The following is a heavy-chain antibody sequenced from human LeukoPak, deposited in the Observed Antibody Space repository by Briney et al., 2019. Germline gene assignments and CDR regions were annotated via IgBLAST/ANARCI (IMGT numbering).Heavy chain of an antibody. V-gene: IGHV3-23*01. Sequence: PGGSLRLSCAASGFTFSTYAMSWVRQAPGKGLEWVSSIRGSDGSTYYADSAKGRFAISRDNSKNTLYLQMNSLRAEDTAVYYCAKDVYGDYGGLDYWGQGTLVTVSS. CDR2: IRGSDGST. J-gene: IGHJ4*02. D-gene: IGHD4-17*01. CDR3: AKDVYGDYGGLDY. CDR1: GFTFSTYA.